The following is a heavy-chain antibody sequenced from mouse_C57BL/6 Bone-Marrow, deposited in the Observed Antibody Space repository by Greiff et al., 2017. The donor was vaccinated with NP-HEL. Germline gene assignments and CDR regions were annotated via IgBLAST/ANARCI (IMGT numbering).Heavy chain of an antibody. D-gene: IGHD2-2*01. Sequence: EVMLVESGGGLVQPKGSLKLSCAASGFSFTTYAMNWVRQAPGKGLEWVARIRSKSNHYATYYADSVKDRFTISRDDSESMLYLQMNNLKTEDTAMYYCVRQGMVTPYYCDYWGQGTTLTVSS. CDR2: IRSKSNHYAT. J-gene: IGHJ2*01. V-gene: IGHV10-1*01. CDR3: VRQGMVTPYYCDY. CDR1: GFSFTTYA.